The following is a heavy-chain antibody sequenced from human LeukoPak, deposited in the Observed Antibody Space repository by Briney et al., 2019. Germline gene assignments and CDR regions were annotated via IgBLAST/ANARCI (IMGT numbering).Heavy chain of an antibody. CDR1: GYTFTSYA. CDR2: INTNTGNP. CDR3: AREDRWWDLYYFDY. D-gene: IGHD1-26*01. J-gene: IGHJ4*02. Sequence: ASVKVSCKASGYTFTSYAMNWVRQAPGQGLEWMGWINTNTGNPTYAQGFTGRFVFSLDTSVSTAYLRISSLKAEDTAVYYCAREDRWWDLYYFDYWGQGTLVTVSS. V-gene: IGHV7-4-1*02.